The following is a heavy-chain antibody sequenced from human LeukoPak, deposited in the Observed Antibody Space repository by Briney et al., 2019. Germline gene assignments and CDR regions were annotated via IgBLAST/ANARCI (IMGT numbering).Heavy chain of an antibody. Sequence: RGSLRLSCAASGFTFSSYSMNWVRQAPGKGLEWVSSISSSSSYIYYADSVKGRFTISRDNAKNSLYLQMNSLRAEDTAVYYCARDVSSSWADAFDIWGQGTMVTV. V-gene: IGHV3-21*01. CDR1: GFTFSSYS. CDR2: ISSSSSYI. D-gene: IGHD6-13*01. J-gene: IGHJ3*02. CDR3: ARDVSSSWADAFDI.